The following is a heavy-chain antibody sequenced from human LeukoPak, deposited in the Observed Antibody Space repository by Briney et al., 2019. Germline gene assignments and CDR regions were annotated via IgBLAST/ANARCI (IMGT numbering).Heavy chain of an antibody. Sequence: PSETLSLTCAVYGGSFRGYYWSWIRQPPGKGLEWIGEIKHSGSTNYNPSLKSRVTISVDTSKSQFSLKLSSVTAADTAVYYCARSPGVLPAARGNYFDYWGQGTLVTVSS. CDR2: IKHSGST. CDR1: GGSFRGYY. J-gene: IGHJ4*02. D-gene: IGHD2-2*01. V-gene: IGHV4-34*01. CDR3: ARSPGVLPAARGNYFDY.